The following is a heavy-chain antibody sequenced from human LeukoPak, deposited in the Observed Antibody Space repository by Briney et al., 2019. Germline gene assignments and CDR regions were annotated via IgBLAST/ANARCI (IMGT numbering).Heavy chain of an antibody. V-gene: IGHV1-46*01. Sequence: ASVKVSCKASGYTFTGYYIHWVRQAPGQGLEWMGIINPSGGSTTYAQKFQGRVTMTRDTSTSTVYMELSSLRSEDTAVYYCATIEAAGSDFDYWGQGTLVTVSS. D-gene: IGHD6-13*01. CDR2: INPSGGST. J-gene: IGHJ4*02. CDR3: ATIEAAGSDFDY. CDR1: GYTFTGYY.